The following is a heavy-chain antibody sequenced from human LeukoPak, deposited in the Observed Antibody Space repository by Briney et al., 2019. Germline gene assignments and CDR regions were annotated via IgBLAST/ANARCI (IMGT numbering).Heavy chain of an antibody. CDR2: GHSSGRT. CDR1: GGSISGYY. Sequence: SETLSLTCVVSGGSISGYYWSWIRQPPGKGLEWIGYGHSSGRTNYNSSLKSRATLSVDTSRNDFSLKLTSVTAADTAVYYCARAYTDSSGYQYSFDFWGRGTLVTVSS. J-gene: IGHJ4*02. D-gene: IGHD3-22*01. V-gene: IGHV4-59*01. CDR3: ARAYTDSSGYQYSFDF.